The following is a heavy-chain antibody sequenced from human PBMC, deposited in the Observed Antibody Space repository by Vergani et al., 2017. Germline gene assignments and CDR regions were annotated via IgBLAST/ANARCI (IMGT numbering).Heavy chain of an antibody. CDR1: GFTFSNAW. CDR2: IKSKTDGGTT. Sequence: EVQLVESGGGLVKPGGSLRLSCAASGFTFSNAWMSWVRQAPGKGLEWVGRIKSKTDGGTTDYAAHVKGRFTISRDDSKNTLYLQMNSLKTEDTAVYYCTTDTRSGWVLDYFDYWGQGTLVTVSS. CDR3: TTDTRSGWVLDYFDY. D-gene: IGHD6-19*01. J-gene: IGHJ4*02. V-gene: IGHV3-15*01.